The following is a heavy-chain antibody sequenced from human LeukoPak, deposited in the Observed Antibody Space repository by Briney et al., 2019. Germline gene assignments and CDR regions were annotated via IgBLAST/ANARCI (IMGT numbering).Heavy chain of an antibody. Sequence: GGSLRLSCTASGFTFRTYAMSWVRQAPGKGLEWVSAITDSGGNTYYAAPVKGRFTISRDNSKNTLYLQMNSLRAGDTAVYYCARDYGSGNYPDAFDIWGQGTMVTVSS. CDR2: ITDSGGNT. CDR3: ARDYGSGNYPDAFDI. D-gene: IGHD3-10*01. J-gene: IGHJ3*02. V-gene: IGHV3-23*01. CDR1: GFTFRTYA.